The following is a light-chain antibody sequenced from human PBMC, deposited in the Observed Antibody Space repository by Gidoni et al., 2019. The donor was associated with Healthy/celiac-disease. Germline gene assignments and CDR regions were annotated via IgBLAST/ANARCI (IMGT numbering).Light chain of an antibody. V-gene: IGLV1-40*01. J-gene: IGLJ2*01. Sequence: QSVLTQPPSVSGAPGQRAPISCTGSSSNIGAGYDVHWYQQLPGTAPKLLIYGNSNRPSGVPDRFSGSKSGTSASLAITGLQAEDEADYYCQSYDSSLSGNVVFGGGTKLTVL. CDR2: GNS. CDR3: QSYDSSLSGNVV. CDR1: SSNIGAGYD.